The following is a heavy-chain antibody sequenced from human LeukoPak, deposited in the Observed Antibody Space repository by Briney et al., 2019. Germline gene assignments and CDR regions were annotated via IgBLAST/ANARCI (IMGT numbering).Heavy chain of an antibody. CDR3: AKIVDEGVDY. Sequence: GGSLRLSCAASGFTFNSYAMSWVRQAPGKGLEWVSAIGGGGDTTYYADSVKGRFTISRDNSKNTVYLQMNFLRAEDTALYYCAKIVDEGVDYWGQGTLVTVSS. D-gene: IGHD2-15*01. CDR1: GFTFNSYA. J-gene: IGHJ4*02. V-gene: IGHV3-23*01. CDR2: IGGGGDTT.